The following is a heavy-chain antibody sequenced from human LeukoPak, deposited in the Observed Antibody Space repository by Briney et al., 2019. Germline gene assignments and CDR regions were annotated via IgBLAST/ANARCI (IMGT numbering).Heavy chain of an antibody. CDR3: AREYGDLDY. J-gene: IGHJ4*02. Sequence: SETLSLTCTVSGGSISGSYRSWIRQPAGKGLEWIGRINPSGGTNYNPSLKSRVTMSTDTSSNKFSLNLRSVTAADTAVYYCAREYGDLDYWGRGTLVTVSS. D-gene: IGHD4-17*01. CDR1: GGSISGSY. CDR2: INPSGGT. V-gene: IGHV4-4*07.